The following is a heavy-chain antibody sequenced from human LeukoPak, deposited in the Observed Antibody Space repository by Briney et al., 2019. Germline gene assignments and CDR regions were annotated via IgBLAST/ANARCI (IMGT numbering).Heavy chain of an antibody. CDR2: IKQDGSEK. V-gene: IGHV3-7*01. D-gene: IGHD3-10*01. Sequence: PGGSLRLSCAASGFTFSSYWMSWVRQAPGKGLEWVANIKQDGSEKYYVDSVKGRFTISRDNAKNSLYLQMNSLRAEDTAVYYCARDNYGYYYGSGSSDYWGQGTLVTVSS. CDR3: ARDNYGYYYGSGSSDY. CDR1: GFTFSSYW. J-gene: IGHJ4*02.